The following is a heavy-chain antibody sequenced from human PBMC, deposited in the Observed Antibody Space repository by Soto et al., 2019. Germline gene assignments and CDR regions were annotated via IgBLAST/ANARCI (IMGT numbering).Heavy chain of an antibody. Sequence: PSETLSLTCTVSNDSVDNTNYFWSWIRQSPGKGLEWIGYVYYTGTTDYNPSFKSRVSMSIDTSKNQFSLKVDSLTAADTAVYFCARGGIMWAQYLFTYWGQGVPVTVSS. D-gene: IGHD3-16*01. J-gene: IGHJ4*02. CDR1: NDSVDNTNYF. CDR2: VYYTGTT. V-gene: IGHV4-61*01. CDR3: ARGGIMWAQYLFTY.